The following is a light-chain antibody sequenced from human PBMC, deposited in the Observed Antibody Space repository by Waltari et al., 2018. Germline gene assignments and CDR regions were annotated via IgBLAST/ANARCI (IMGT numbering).Light chain of an antibody. CDR1: QDVSTW. J-gene: IGKJ4*01. CDR2: GSS. V-gene: IGKV1-12*01. CDR3: QQTDSFPLT. Sequence: DIQMTQSPSSVSASVGERVTLSCRASQDVSTWVAWYQQKPGKPPKLLIHGSSTLQSGVPSRFSGSGSGTDFTLTINRLQPDDFASYICQQTDSFPLTFGGGTKVDIK.